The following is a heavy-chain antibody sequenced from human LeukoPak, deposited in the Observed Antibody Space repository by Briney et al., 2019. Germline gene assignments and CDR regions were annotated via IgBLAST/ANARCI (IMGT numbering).Heavy chain of an antibody. V-gene: IGHV1-2*02. CDR2: MHPNGGGP. D-gene: IGHD6-19*01. CDR3: ARVALAGHFDY. CDR1: GYTFNAYF. J-gene: IGHJ4*02. Sequence: ASVKVSCKASGYTFNAYFIHWLRLAPGQGFEWMGWMHPNGGGPKYAKKFQGRVTMTRDTSITTDFMELQRLTSDDSAVYFCARVALAGHFDYWGQGTPVAVSS.